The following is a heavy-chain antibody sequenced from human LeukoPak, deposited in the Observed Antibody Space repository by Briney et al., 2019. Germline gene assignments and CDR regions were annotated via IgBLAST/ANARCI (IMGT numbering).Heavy chain of an antibody. D-gene: IGHD3-22*01. V-gene: IGHV3-23*01. J-gene: IGHJ4*02. CDR3: AKGQFTMIRDYFDY. CDR1: GFIFSSYA. CDR2: ISASSGST. Sequence: QPGGSLRLSCAASGFIFSSYAMSWVRQAPGKGLEWVSAISASSGSTYYADSVKGRFTISRDNSKNSLYLQMNSLRTEDTALYYCAKGQFTMIRDYFDYWGQGTLVTVSS.